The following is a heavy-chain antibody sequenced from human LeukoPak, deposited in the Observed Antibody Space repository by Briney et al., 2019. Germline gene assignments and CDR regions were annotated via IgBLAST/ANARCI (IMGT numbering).Heavy chain of an antibody. V-gene: IGHV3-21*01. CDR1: GFTFNDYA. Sequence: GGSLRLSCAGSGFTFNDYAMSWVRQAPGKGLEWVSSIGRSPSYIYYADSVKGRFTISRDNAKDSLDLQMNSLRAEDTAVYYCARLTSYNHDYSGRYGLDVWGQGTTVTVSS. CDR3: ARLTSYNHDYSGRYGLDV. CDR2: IGRSPSYI. J-gene: IGHJ6*02. D-gene: IGHD5-12*01.